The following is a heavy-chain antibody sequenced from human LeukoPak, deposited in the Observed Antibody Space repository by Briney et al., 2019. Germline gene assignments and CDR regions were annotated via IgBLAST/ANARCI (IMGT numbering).Heavy chain of an antibody. CDR2: IYYSGST. D-gene: IGHD2-2*01. V-gene: IGHV4-59*01. J-gene: IGHJ5*02. CDR1: GGSISSYY. CDR3: ARGPGYCSSTSCYRPAGNWFDP. Sequence: PSETLSLTCTVSGGSISSYYWSWIRQPPGKGLEWIGYIYYSGSTNYNPSLKSRVTISVDTSKNQFSLKLSSVTAADTAVYYCARGPGYCSSTSCYRPAGNWFDPRGQGTLVTVSS.